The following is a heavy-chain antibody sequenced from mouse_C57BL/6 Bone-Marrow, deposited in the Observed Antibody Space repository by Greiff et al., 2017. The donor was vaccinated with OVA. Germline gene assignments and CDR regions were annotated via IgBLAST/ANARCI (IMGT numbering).Heavy chain of an antibody. CDR3: ARLTGHYAMDY. CDR2: ISSGSSTI. CDR1: GFTFSDYG. D-gene: IGHD4-1*01. Sequence: EVHLVESGGGLVKPGGSLKLSCAASGFTFSDYGMHWVRQAPEKGLEWVAYISSGSSTIYYADTVKGRFTISRDNAKNTLFLQMTSLRSEDTAMYHCARLTGHYAMDYWGQGTSVTVSS. J-gene: IGHJ4*01. V-gene: IGHV5-17*01.